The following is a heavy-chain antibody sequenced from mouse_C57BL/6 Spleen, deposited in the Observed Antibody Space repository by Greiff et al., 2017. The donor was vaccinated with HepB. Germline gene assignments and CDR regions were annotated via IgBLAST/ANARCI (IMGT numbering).Heavy chain of an antibody. CDR1: GYTFTSYW. D-gene: IGHD2-4*01. CDR2: IYPGNSDT. V-gene: IGHV1-5*01. J-gene: IGHJ2*01. CDR3: TSAGLSIYYDYDGVFDY. Sequence: VQLKESGTVLARPGASVKMSCKTSGYTFTSYWMHWVKQRPGQGLEWIGAIYPGNSDTSYNQKFKGKAKLTAVTSASTAYMELSSLTNEDSAVYYCTSAGLSIYYDYDGVFDYWGQGTTLTVSS.